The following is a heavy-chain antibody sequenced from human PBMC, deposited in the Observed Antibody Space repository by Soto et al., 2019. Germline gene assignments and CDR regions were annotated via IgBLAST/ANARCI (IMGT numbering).Heavy chain of an antibody. CDR3: AREKAVAGTTFDY. CDR2: IQSDGSST. D-gene: IGHD6-19*01. Sequence: EVQLVESGGGSVQPGGSLRLSCAASGFTLSSYWMHWVRQAPGKGLVWVSRIQSDGSSTNYADSVKGRFTISRDNAKNTLYLQMDNLRVEDTAVYYCAREKAVAGTTFDYWGQGTLVTVSS. CDR1: GFTLSSYW. J-gene: IGHJ4*02. V-gene: IGHV3-74*01.